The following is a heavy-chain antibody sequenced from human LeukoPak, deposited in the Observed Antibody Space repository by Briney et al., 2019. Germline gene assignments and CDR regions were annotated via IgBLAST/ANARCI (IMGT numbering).Heavy chain of an antibody. CDR2: IYPGDSDT. D-gene: IGHD2-15*01. Sequence: GESLKISCKGSGYSFTSYWIGWVRQMPGKGLEWMGIIYPGDSDTRYSPSFQGEVTTSADKSINTAYLQWSSLKASDTAVYYCARTVGYCSGDSCQGGYFDYWGQGTLVTVSS. J-gene: IGHJ4*02. CDR1: GYSFTSYW. CDR3: ARTVGYCSGDSCQGGYFDY. V-gene: IGHV5-51*01.